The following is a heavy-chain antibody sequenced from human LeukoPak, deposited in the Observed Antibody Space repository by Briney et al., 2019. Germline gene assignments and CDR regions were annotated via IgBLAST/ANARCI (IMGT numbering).Heavy chain of an antibody. V-gene: IGHV4-59*08. CDR1: GGSISSYY. CDR3: ARHPMIYYDSSGCPNWWFGP. CDR2: IYYSGTT. D-gene: IGHD3-22*01. J-gene: IGHJ5*02. Sequence: PSETLSLTCTVSGGSISSYYWSWIRQPPGKGLEWIGYIYYSGTTNYNPSLKSRVTISVDTSKNQFSLKLSSVTAADTAVYYCARHPMIYYDSSGCPNWWFGPWGQGTLATVSS.